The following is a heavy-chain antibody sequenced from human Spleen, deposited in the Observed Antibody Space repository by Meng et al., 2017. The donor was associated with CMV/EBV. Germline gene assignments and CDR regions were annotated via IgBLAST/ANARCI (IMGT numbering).Heavy chain of an antibody. J-gene: IGHJ6*02. CDR1: GYTFTSYY. V-gene: IGHV1-46*01. Sequence: ASVKVSCKASGYTFTSYYMHWVRQAPGQGLEWMGIINPSGGSTSYAQKFQGRVTMTRDTSTNTVYMELSSLRSDDTAVYYCASGFSIAARQYYYGMDVWGQGTTVTVSS. CDR3: ASGFSIAARQYYYGMDV. D-gene: IGHD6-6*01. CDR2: INPSGGST.